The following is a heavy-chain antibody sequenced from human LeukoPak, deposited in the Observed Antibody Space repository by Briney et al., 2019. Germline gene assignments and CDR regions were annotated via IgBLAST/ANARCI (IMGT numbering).Heavy chain of an antibody. V-gene: IGHV3-7*02. CDR3: ASGGYSYARPRPSKDY. D-gene: IGHD5-18*01. J-gene: IGHJ4*02. CDR2: MNEYGSAI. CDR1: RFTFSNYW. Sequence: EAGGSLRLSCAASRFTFSNYWMAWVRQAPGKGLEWVANMNEYGSAIYYVDSVKGRFTISRDNAKNSLYLQMSSLRAEDTAVYYCASGGYSYARPRPSKDYWGQGTLVTVSS.